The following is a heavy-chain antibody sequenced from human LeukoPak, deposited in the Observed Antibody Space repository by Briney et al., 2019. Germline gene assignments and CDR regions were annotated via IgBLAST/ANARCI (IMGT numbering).Heavy chain of an antibody. CDR3: ARSPSGDYRYYYYYYGMDV. CDR2: IYPGDSDT. V-gene: IGHV5-51*01. J-gene: IGHJ6*02. Sequence: GESLMISCKGSGYSFTSYWVGWVRQMPGKGLEWMGIIYPGDSDTRYSPSFQGQVTISADKSISTAYLQWSSLKASDTAMYYCARSPSGDYRYYYYYYGMDVWGQGTTVTVSS. CDR1: GYSFTSYW. D-gene: IGHD4-11*01.